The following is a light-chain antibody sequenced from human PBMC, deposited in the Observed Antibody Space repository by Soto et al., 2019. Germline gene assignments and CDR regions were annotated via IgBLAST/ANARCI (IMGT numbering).Light chain of an antibody. V-gene: IGKV3-20*01. J-gene: IGKJ1*01. CDR2: GAS. CDR3: QPYGNSPQT. Sequence: EIVLTQSPGTLSLSPGERATLSCRASQSVSSSYLAWYQQKPGQAPRLLIYGASNRATGIPDRFSGSGSGTDFTLTISRLEPEDFAVYYCQPYGNSPQTFGQGTKVEIK. CDR1: QSVSSSY.